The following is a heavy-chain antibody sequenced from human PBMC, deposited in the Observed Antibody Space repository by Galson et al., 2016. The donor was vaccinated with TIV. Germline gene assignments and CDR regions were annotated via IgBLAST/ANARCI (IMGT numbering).Heavy chain of an antibody. CDR1: GGAFSGDS. D-gene: IGHD3-9*01. CDR2: ISRSGRT. Sequence: SETLSLTCAVYGGAFSGDSWSWIRQPPGKGLEWIGEISRSGRTNHKPSLKSRVTIPLDRPKNQFSLRLTSVTAADTAGYYCAGGRKTRGRFFDWFVGLDHWGQGALVTVSS. J-gene: IGHJ4*02. CDR3: AGGRKTRGRFFDWFVGLDH. V-gene: IGHV4-34*01.